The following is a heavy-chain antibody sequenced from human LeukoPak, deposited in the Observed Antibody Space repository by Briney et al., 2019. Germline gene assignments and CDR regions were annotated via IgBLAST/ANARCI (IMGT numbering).Heavy chain of an antibody. CDR3: AKEVSSLQPRFDP. J-gene: IGHJ5*02. D-gene: IGHD5-24*01. V-gene: IGHV3-48*01. CDR1: GFTFSSHN. CDR2: ISSSSSSK. Sequence: GGSPRLSCATSGFTFSSHNMNWVRQAPGKGLEWVSYISSSSSSKYYADSVEGRFTISRDNAKNLLYLQMNSLRAEDTAVYYCAKEVSSLQPRFDPWGQGTLVTVSS.